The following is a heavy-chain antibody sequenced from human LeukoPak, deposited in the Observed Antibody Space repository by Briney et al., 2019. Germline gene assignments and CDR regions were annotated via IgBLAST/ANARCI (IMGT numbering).Heavy chain of an antibody. CDR3: ARDRATVTTFWYFDL. D-gene: IGHD4-11*01. J-gene: IGHJ2*01. CDR2: IYYSGST. Sequence: SETLSLTCTVSGGSISSYYWSWIRQPPGKGLEWIGYIYYSGSTNYNPSLKSRVTISVDTSKNQFSLKLSSVAAADTAVYYCARDRATVTTFWYFDLWGRGTLVTVSS. V-gene: IGHV4-59*01. CDR1: GGSISSYY.